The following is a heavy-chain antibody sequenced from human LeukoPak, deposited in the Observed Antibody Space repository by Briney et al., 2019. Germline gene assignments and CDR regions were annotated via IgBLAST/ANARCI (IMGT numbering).Heavy chain of an antibody. J-gene: IGHJ4*02. D-gene: IGHD3-22*01. Sequence: PSGTLSLTCAVSAASISNYYWSWIRQAPGKGLEWIGYISTSGSTNYNPSLKSRVSISLDTSKNRFSLNLNCVTAADTAVYYCASPRSGYRYTFDYWGQGALVTVSS. CDR1: AASISNYY. CDR3: ASPRSGYRYTFDY. CDR2: ISTSGST. V-gene: IGHV4-4*09.